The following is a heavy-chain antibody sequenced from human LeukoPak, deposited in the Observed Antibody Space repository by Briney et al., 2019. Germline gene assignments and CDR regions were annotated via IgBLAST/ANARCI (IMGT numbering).Heavy chain of an antibody. CDR3: ARHRSGGSQDDAFDI. CDR2: IKQDGSEK. V-gene: IGHV3-7*01. D-gene: IGHD2-15*01. CDR1: EFTFSTYW. J-gene: IGHJ3*02. Sequence: GGSLRLSCAASEFTFSTYWMSWVRQAPGKGLEWVADIKQDGSEKYYVDSVKGRFTISGQNAKNSLFLQMNSLRAEDTAVYYCARHRSGGSQDDAFDIWGQGTMVTVSS.